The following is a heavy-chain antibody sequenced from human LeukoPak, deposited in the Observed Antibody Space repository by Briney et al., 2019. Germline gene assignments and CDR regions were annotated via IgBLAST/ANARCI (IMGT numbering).Heavy chain of an antibody. CDR2: IYYSGST. D-gene: IGHD4-17*01. Sequence: PSETLSLTCTVSGGSISSYYWSWIRQPPGKGLEWIGYIYYSGSTNYNPSLKSRVTISVDTSKNQFSLKLSSVTAADTAVYYCASTHEKYGDYYLDYWGQGTLVTVSS. CDR3: ASTHEKYGDYYLDY. CDR1: GGSISSYY. J-gene: IGHJ4*02. V-gene: IGHV4-59*01.